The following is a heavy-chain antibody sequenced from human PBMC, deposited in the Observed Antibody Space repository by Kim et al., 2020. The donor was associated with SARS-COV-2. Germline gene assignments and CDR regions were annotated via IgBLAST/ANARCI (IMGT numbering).Heavy chain of an antibody. D-gene: IGHD5-12*01. CDR2: IT. V-gene: IGHV3-23*03. J-gene: IGHJ4*02. CDR3: ASDSGSSFDY. Sequence: ITYYADSGKGRFTISRDNSTTTLSLQMNSLRAEDTAVYYCASDSGSSFDYWGQGTLVTVSS.